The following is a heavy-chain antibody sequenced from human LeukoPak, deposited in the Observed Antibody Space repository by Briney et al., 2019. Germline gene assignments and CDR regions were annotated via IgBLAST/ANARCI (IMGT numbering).Heavy chain of an antibody. D-gene: IGHD3-9*01. CDR2: ISSSSSYK. Sequence: GGSLRLSCAASGFTFSSYSMNWVRQAPGKGLEWVSSISSSSSYKYYADSVKGRFTISRDNAKNSLYLQMNSLRAEDTAVYYCARGYYDILTGYSPYYFDYWGQGTLVTVSS. V-gene: IGHV3-21*03. J-gene: IGHJ4*02. CDR3: ARGYYDILTGYSPYYFDY. CDR1: GFTFSSYS.